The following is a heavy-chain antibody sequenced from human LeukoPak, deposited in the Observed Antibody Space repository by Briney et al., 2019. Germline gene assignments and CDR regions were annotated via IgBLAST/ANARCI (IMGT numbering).Heavy chain of an antibody. CDR3: ARLCQSSVVPAYYYYYMAV. CDR1: GGSISSGSYY. Sequence: SQTLSLTCTVSGGSISSGSYYWSWIRQPAGKGLEWIGRIYTSGSTNYNPSLKSRVTISVATSKNQCSLKLSSVTAADTAVYYCARLCQSSVVPAYYYYYMAVWGKGTTVTVSS. D-gene: IGHD2-2*01. J-gene: IGHJ6*03. V-gene: IGHV4-61*02. CDR2: IYTSGST.